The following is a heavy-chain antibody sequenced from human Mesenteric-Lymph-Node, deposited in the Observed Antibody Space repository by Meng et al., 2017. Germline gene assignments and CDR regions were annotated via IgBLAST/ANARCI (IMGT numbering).Heavy chain of an antibody. Sequence: GESLKISCAASGFTFSNYEMIWVRQAPGKGLEWVANIKYDGSEQYYVDSVKGRFTISRDNTKNSLYLQMDSLRDEDTAVYYCARSNYFDYWGQGTLVTVSS. D-gene: IGHD2-8*01. CDR3: ARSNYFDY. CDR1: GFTFSNYE. J-gene: IGHJ4*02. V-gene: IGHV3-7*01. CDR2: IKYDGSEQ.